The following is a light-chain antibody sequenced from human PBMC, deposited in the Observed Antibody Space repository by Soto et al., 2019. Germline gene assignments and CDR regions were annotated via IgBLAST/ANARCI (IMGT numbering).Light chain of an antibody. CDR1: SSDVGAYIY. J-gene: IGLJ2*01. CDR3: CSYAGSKTLI. CDR2: DVN. Sequence: QSALTQPRSVSGSPGQSVTISCTGTSSDVGAYIYVSWYQQYPDKVPKVIIYDVNQRPSGVPDRFSGSKSANTASLTISGLQPEDEADYYCCSYAGSKTLILGGGTKVTVL. V-gene: IGLV2-11*01.